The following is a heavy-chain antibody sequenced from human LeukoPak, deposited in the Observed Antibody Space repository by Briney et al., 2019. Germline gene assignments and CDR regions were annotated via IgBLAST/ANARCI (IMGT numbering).Heavy chain of an antibody. CDR2: IYYSGST. CDR3: ARDREVGAFDI. J-gene: IGHJ3*02. CDR1: GGSISSYY. V-gene: IGHV4-59*01. Sequence: SETLSLTCTVSGGSISSYYWSWIRQPPGKGLEWIGYIYYSGSTNYNPSLKRRVTISVDTSKNQFSLKLSSVTAADTAVYYCARDREVGAFDIWGQGTMVTVSS. D-gene: IGHD3-10*01.